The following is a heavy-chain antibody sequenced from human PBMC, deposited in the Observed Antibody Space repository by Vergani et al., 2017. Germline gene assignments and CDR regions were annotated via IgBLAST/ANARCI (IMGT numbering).Heavy chain of an antibody. CDR2: ISNIGNTI. D-gene: IGHD5-24*01. V-gene: IGHV3-11*01. CDR3: ARDHRDYNNYPGTFDI. Sequence: QVQLVESGGGLVKPGGSLRLSCPASGFSFSDHYMTWIRQAPGKGLGWVSSISNIGNTIEYADSVKGRFSISRDNAKSSLFLQMDSLRAEDTAVYYCARDHRDYNNYPGTFDIWGQGTMVTVSS. J-gene: IGHJ3*02. CDR1: GFSFSDHY.